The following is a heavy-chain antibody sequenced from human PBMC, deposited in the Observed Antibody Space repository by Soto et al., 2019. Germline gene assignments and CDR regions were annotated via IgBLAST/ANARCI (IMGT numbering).Heavy chain of an antibody. V-gene: IGHV3-7*03. CDR1: GFTFSSYW. J-gene: IGHJ6*02. CDR3: ARVGVEYGDYVDYYYGMDV. CDR2: IKQDGSEK. D-gene: IGHD4-17*01. Sequence: PGGSLRLSCAASGFTFSSYWMSWVRQAPGKGLEWVANIKQDGSEKYHVDSVKGRFTISRDNAKNSLYLQMNSLRAEDTAVYYCARVGVEYGDYVDYYYGMDVWGQGTTVTAP.